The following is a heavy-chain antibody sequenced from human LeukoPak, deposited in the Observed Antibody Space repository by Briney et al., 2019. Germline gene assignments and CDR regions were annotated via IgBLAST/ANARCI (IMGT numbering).Heavy chain of an antibody. CDR1: GFTFDDYA. CDR2: ISGSGGST. V-gene: IGHV3-23*01. Sequence: GGSLRLSCAASGFTFDDYAMHWVRQAPGKGLEWVSAISGSGGSTYYADSVKGRFTISRDNSKNTLYLQMNSLRAEDTAVYYCAKVRLTTYYFDYWGQGALVTVSS. D-gene: IGHD2/OR15-2a*01. CDR3: AKVRLTTYYFDY. J-gene: IGHJ4*02.